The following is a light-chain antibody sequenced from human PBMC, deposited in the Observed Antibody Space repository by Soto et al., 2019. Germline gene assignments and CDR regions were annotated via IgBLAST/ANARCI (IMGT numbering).Light chain of an antibody. CDR2: GAS. V-gene: IGKV3-20*01. CDR3: QQYGGAPWT. CDR1: QSVSSSY. J-gene: IGKJ1*01. Sequence: EIVLTQSPGTLSLSPGERATLSCRASQSVSSSYLAWYQQRPGQPPRLLIFGASSRATGIPDRFSGSGSGTDFTLTISRLEPEDFAVYHCQQYGGAPWTFGQGTKVEVK.